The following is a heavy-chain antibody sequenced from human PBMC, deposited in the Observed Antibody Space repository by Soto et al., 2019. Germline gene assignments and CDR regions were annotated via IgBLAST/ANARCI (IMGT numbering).Heavy chain of an antibody. CDR3: ASIAACGGDCYAFDS. D-gene: IGHD2-21*02. Sequence: QVYLVQSGAEVKKPGSSVKISCKASGGIFSSNTINWVRQATGQGLEWMGGIIPLFGTANYAEKLQGRVTITADKSTKTEYMELTSLRSEDTAVYYGASIAACGGDCYAFDSCGQGTLVTVSS. J-gene: IGHJ4*02. CDR2: IIPLFGTA. V-gene: IGHV1-69*06. CDR1: GGIFSSNT.